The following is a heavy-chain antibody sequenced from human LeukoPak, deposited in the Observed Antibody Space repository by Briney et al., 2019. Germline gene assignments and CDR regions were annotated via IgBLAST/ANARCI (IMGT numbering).Heavy chain of an antibody. CDR3: ARMAAGRFDFDY. CDR1: GFTVSSNY. CDR2: IYSGGSA. Sequence: GGSLRLSCAASGFTVSSNYMSWVRQAPGKGLEWVSVIYSGGSAYYADSVKGRFTISRDNSKNTLYLQMNSLRAEDTAVYYCARMAAGRFDFDYWGQGTLVTVSS. D-gene: IGHD6-13*01. V-gene: IGHV3-53*01. J-gene: IGHJ4*02.